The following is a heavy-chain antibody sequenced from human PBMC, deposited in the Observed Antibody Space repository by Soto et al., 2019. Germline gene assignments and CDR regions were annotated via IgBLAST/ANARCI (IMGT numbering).Heavy chain of an antibody. D-gene: IGHD6-19*01. V-gene: IGHV1-18*01. CDR1: GYTFTSYG. J-gene: IGHJ3*02. CDR2: ISAYNGNT. CDR3: ARGTEGWLEHNDAFYI. Sequence: QVQLVQSGAEVKKPGASVKVSCKASGYTFTSYGISWVRQAPGQGLEWMGWISAYNGNTNYAQKLQGRLSITTYTSTSTAYLELRSLRSDDTAVYYCARGTEGWLEHNDAFYIWGQGTMVTVAS.